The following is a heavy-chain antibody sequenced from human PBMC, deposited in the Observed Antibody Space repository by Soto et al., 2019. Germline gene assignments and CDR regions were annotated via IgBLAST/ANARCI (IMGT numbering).Heavy chain of an antibody. CDR1: GYTFTSYG. V-gene: IGHV1-18*04. D-gene: IGHD3-22*01. J-gene: IGHJ4*02. Sequence: QVPLVQSGAEVKKPGASVKVSCKASGYTFTSYGISWVRQAPGQGLEWMGWISAYNGNTNYAQKLQGRVTMTTDTSTSTAYMELRSLRSDDTAVYYCARTMLDYYDSNGYYYDYFDYWGQGTLVTVSS. CDR3: ARTMLDYYDSNGYYYDYFDY. CDR2: ISAYNGNT.